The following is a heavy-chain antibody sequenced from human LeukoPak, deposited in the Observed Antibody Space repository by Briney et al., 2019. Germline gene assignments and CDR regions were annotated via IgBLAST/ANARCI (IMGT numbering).Heavy chain of an antibody. CDR3: ATLYDSSGYYYL. J-gene: IGHJ5*02. V-gene: IGHV1-24*01. D-gene: IGHD3-22*01. CDR2: FDPEDGET. CDR1: GYTLTELS. Sequence: ASVKVSCKVSGYTLTELSMHWVRQAPGKGLEWMGGFDPEDGETIYAQKFQGRVTMTEDTSTDTAYMELSSLRSKDTAVYYCATLYDSSGYYYLWGQGTLVTVSS.